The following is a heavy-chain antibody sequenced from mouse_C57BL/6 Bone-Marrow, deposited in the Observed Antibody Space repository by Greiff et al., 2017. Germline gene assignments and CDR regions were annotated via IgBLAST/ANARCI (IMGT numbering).Heavy chain of an antibody. D-gene: IGHD2-4*01. Sequence: VQLQQSGAELVRPGTSVKVSCKASGYAFTNYLIEWVKQRPGQGLEWIGVINPGSGGTNYNEKFKGKATLTADTSSNTAYLQLSSLTSEDTAIYYCARGGYYDYDENYWGQGTTLTVSS. V-gene: IGHV1-54*02. CDR2: INPGSGGT. J-gene: IGHJ2*01. CDR3: ARGGYYDYDENY. CDR1: GYAFTNYL.